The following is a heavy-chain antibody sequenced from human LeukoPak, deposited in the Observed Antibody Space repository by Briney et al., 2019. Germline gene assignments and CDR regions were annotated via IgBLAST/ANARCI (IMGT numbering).Heavy chain of an antibody. D-gene: IGHD3-3*01. CDR1: GFTLSTSW. CDR3: ARAGYYGAFDI. CDR2: IDSDGSST. Sequence: GGSLRLSCAASGFTLSTSWMHWVRQPPGKGLVWVSRIDSDGSSTNYADSVKGRFTISRDNAKNTLYLQMNSLRVEDTAVYYCARAGYYGAFDIWGLGTMVTVSS. J-gene: IGHJ3*02. V-gene: IGHV3-74*01.